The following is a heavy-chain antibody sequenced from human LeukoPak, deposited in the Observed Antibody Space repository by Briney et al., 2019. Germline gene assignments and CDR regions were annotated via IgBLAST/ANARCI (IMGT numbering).Heavy chain of an antibody. Sequence: GPVKLSCKASGYTFTSYGISWVRQAPGQGLEWMGWISAYNGNTNYAQKLQGRVTMTTDTSTSTAYMELRSLRSDDTAVYYCARDKVDILTGLYKNYYYYYMDVWGKGTTVTISS. J-gene: IGHJ6*03. CDR1: GYTFTSYG. CDR3: ARDKVDILTGLYKNYYYYYMDV. CDR2: ISAYNGNT. V-gene: IGHV1-18*01. D-gene: IGHD3-9*01.